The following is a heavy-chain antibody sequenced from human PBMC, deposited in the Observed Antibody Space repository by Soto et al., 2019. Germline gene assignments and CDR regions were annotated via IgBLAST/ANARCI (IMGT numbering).Heavy chain of an antibody. V-gene: IGHV5-10-1*01. J-gene: IGHJ6*02. CDR1: GYSFPSYW. CDR3: QRHGIAVAGNHYDYGMDV. Sequence: GGSLKIYCKGSGYSFPSYWLSWVRPMPGKGLEGMGRIDPSDSYTHYNPSFQGHVTISADKSISTGYLQWSSLKASDTAMYYCQRHGIAVAGNHYDYGMDVWGQGTTVTVSS. D-gene: IGHD6-19*01. CDR2: IDPSDSYT.